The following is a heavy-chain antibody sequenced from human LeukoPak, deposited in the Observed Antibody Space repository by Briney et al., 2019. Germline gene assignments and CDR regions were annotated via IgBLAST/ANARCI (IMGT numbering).Heavy chain of an antibody. D-gene: IGHD2-2*01. CDR3: AISLGYCSSTNCFFDS. CDR1: GYSFTSYW. J-gene: IGHJ4*02. Sequence: GESLKIFCKGSGYSFTSYWIGWVRQMPGKGLEWMGIIYPGDSDTRYSPSFQGQVTISADKSISTAYLQWSSLKASDTAMYYCAISLGYCSSTNCFFDSWGQGTLVTVSS. CDR2: IYPGDSDT. V-gene: IGHV5-51*01.